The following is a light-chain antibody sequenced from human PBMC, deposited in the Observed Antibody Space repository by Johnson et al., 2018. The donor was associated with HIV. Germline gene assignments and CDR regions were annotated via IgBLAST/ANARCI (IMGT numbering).Light chain of an antibody. J-gene: IGLJ1*01. CDR3: RTWDCRLSVYV. V-gene: IGLV1-51*02. Sequence: QSVLTQPPSVSAAPGQEVIISCSGSTSNVGNNFVSWYQQFPGRAPKLLIYENNKRPSGNPDRYAGSKSGTSALQGITGRQTGDEADYYCRTWDCRLSVYVFGIATKVTVL. CDR1: TSNVGNNF. CDR2: ENN.